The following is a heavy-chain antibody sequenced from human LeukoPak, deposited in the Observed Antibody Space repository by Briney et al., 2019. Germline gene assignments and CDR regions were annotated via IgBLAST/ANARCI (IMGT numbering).Heavy chain of an antibody. CDR1: GYTFTGYY. V-gene: IGHV1-2*02. CDR2: INPNSGGT. D-gene: IGHD7-27*01. CDR3: ARDENWGPDY. Sequence: GASVKVSCKASGYTFTGYYMHWVRQAPGQGLEWMGWINPNSGGTNYAQKFQGRFTMTRDTSINTLYMELNRLTSDDTAVYFCARDENWGPDYWGQGTLVTVSS. J-gene: IGHJ4*02.